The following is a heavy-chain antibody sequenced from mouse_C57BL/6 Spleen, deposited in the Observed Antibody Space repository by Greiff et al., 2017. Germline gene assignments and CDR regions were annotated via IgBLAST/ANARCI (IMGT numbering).Heavy chain of an antibody. CDR1: GYTFTSYW. CDR2: IDPSDSET. CDR3: ARSGLRRYYYAMDY. J-gene: IGHJ4*01. D-gene: IGHD2-2*01. Sequence: QVQLQQPGAELVRPGSSVKLSCKASGYTFTSYWMHWVKQRPIQGLEWIGNIDPSDSETPYNQKFKDKATLTVAKSSSTAYMQLSSLTSEDSAVYDCARSGLRRYYYAMDYWGQGTSVTVAS. V-gene: IGHV1-52*01.